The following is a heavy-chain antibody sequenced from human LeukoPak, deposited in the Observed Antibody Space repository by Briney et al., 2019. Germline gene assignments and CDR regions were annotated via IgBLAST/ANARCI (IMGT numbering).Heavy chain of an antibody. D-gene: IGHD1-26*01. CDR2: ISGSGGSGGST. CDR1: GFTLSSYA. CDR3: AKYRIKGGKWFDP. Sequence: PGGSLRLSCAASGFTLSSYAMSWVRQAPGKGLEWVSAISGSGGSGGSTYYADSVKGRFTISRDNSKNTLYLQMNSLRAEDTAVYYSAKYRIKGGKWFDPWGQGTLVTVSS. V-gene: IGHV3-23*01. J-gene: IGHJ5*02.